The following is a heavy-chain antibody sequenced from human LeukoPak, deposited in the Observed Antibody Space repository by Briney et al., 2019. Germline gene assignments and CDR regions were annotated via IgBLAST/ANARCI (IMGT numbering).Heavy chain of an antibody. D-gene: IGHD1-14*01. Sequence: SETLSLTCTVSGGSISSGTYYWAWIRQPPGKGLEWIGTIYHNGSTYYNPSLKSRVTISVDTSKNQFSLNLTSLTAADTAVYYCARDRKYYYHMDVWGKGTTVTVSS. J-gene: IGHJ6*03. CDR1: GGSISSGTYY. CDR3: ARDRKYYYHMDV. CDR2: IYHNGST. V-gene: IGHV4-39*07.